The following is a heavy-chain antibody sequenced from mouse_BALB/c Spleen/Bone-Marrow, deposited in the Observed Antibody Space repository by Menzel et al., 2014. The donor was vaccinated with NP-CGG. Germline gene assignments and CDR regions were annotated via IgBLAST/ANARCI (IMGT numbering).Heavy chain of an antibody. D-gene: IGHD4-1*01. CDR2: IRNKANGYTT. CDR1: GFTFTDYF. Sequence: EVMLVESGGGLVQPGGSLRLSCATSGFTFTDYFMTWVRQPPGKALGWLGFIRNKANGYTTDYSASVKGRFTISRDNSQSILYLQMNTLRAEDSATYYCASLLTFYAMDYWGQGTSVTVSS. J-gene: IGHJ4*01. CDR3: ASLLTFYAMDY. V-gene: IGHV7-3*02.